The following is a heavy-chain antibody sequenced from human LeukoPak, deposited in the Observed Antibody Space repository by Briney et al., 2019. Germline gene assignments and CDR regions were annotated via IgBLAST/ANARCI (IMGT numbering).Heavy chain of an antibody. CDR3: TTSLTSGYYIDY. CDR1: GFTFSNAW. J-gene: IGHJ4*02. CDR2: IKSKTDGGST. V-gene: IGHV3-15*01. D-gene: IGHD3-22*01. Sequence: PGGSLRLSCADSGFTFSNAWMSWVRQAPGKGLEWVGRIKSKTDGGSTDYAAPVKGRFTISRDDSKNTLFLQMNSLKTEDTAVYYCTTSLTSGYYIDYWGQGTLVTVSS.